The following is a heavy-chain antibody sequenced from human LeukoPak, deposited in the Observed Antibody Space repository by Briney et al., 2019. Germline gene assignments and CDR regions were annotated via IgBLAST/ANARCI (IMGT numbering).Heavy chain of an antibody. V-gene: IGHV1-2*02. J-gene: IGHJ5*02. CDR1: GYTFTGYY. Sequence: ASVKVSCRASGYTFTGYYMHWVRQAPGQGLEWMGWINPNSGATNYAQKFQGRVTMTRDTSISTAYMELSSLRSDDTAMYYCARMWSTATSGWNWFDPWGQGTLVTVSS. CDR3: ARMWSTATSGWNWFDP. D-gene: IGHD6-13*01. CDR2: INPNSGAT.